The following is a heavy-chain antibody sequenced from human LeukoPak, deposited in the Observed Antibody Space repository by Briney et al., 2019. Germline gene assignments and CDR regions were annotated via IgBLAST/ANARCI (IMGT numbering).Heavy chain of an antibody. V-gene: IGHV3-23*01. J-gene: IGHJ4*02. CDR1: GFTFSSYA. CDR2: ISGSGGST. D-gene: IGHD6-13*01. CDR3: ARADSSSSKYYFDY. Sequence: GGSLRLSCAASGFTFSSYAMSWVRQAPGKGLEWVSAISGSGGSTYYADSVKGRFTISRDNSKNTLYLQMNSLRAEDTAVYYCARADSSSSKYYFDYWGQGTLVTVSS.